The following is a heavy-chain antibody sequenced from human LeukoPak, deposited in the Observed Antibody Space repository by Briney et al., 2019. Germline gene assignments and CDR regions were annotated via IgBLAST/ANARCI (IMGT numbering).Heavy chain of an antibody. V-gene: IGHV3-21*01. CDR1: GFTFSGYS. CDR2: ISSSSSYI. Sequence: GGSLRLSCAASGFTFSGYSMNWVRQAPGKGLEWVSSISSSSSYIYYADSVKGRFTISRDNAKNSLYLQMNSLRAEDTAVYYCARDGEYSYGWGRYYYYGMDVWGQGTTVTVSS. J-gene: IGHJ6*02. CDR3: ARDGEYSYGWGRYYYYGMDV. D-gene: IGHD5-18*01.